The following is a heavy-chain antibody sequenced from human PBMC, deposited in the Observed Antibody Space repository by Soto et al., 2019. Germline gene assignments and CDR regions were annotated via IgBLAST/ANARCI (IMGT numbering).Heavy chain of an antibody. CDR2: ISDYNGNN. D-gene: IGHD2-15*01. Sequence: ASVKVSCKASGYTFTSCGMSWVRQAPGQGXEXMGWISDYNGNNNHAQKLKPRLTMNKDTSTTTAYTELRSLRFEETAVYYCARGITGYCGGATCYSGWFDHWGQGTLVTVSS. J-gene: IGHJ5*02. V-gene: IGHV1-18*01. CDR3: ARGITGYCGGATCYSGWFDH. CDR1: GYTFTSCG.